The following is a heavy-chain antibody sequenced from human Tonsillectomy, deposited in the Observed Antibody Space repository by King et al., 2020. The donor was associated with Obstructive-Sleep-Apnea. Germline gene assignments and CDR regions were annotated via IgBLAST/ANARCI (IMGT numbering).Heavy chain of an antibody. CDR2: IWYDGSNK. J-gene: IGHJ4*02. D-gene: IGHD3-22*01. Sequence: VQMVQSGGGVVPPGRSLRLSCAASGFTFSSYGMHWVRHAPGKRLEWVAVIWYDGSNKYCEDSVKGRFTISRDNSKNTLYLQMKSLRAEDTAVYYCAKDQYYYDSSGYYDYWGQGTLVTVSS. CDR1: GFTFSSYG. V-gene: IGHV3-33*06. CDR3: AKDQYYYDSSGYYDY.